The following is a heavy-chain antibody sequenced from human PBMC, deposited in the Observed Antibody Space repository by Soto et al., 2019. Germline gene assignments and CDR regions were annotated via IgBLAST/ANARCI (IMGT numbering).Heavy chain of an antibody. J-gene: IGHJ6*02. V-gene: IGHV1-18*01. CDR3: ARARFYDILTGPKDYYYGMDV. Sequence: GASVKVSCKGSGSTFTTYGITWVRQAPGQGLEWMGWINPYNGDTNYAQKFWGRVTMTTDTSTSTAYMEVRSLTSDDTAVYYCARARFYDILTGPKDYYYGMDVWGQGTTVTVSS. CDR2: INPYNGDT. D-gene: IGHD3-9*01. CDR1: GSTFTTYG.